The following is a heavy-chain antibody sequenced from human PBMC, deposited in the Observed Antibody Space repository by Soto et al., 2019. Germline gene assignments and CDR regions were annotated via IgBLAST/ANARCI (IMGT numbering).Heavy chain of an antibody. V-gene: IGHV5-51*01. CDR1: GYSFTSYW. J-gene: IGHJ3*02. D-gene: IGHD2-2*02. CDR2: IYPGDSDT. CDR3: ARQYCSSNSCYREDAFDI. Sequence: GESLKISCKGSGYSFTSYWIGWVRQMPGKGLEWMGIIYPGDSDTRYSPSFQGQVTISADKSISTAYLQWSSLKASDTAMYYCARQYCSSNSCYREDAFDIWGQGTMVTVSS.